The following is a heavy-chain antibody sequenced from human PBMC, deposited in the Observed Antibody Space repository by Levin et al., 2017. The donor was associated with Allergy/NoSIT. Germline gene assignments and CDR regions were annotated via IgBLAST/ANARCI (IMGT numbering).Heavy chain of an antibody. CDR3: ARENDDRPEMETVHD. CDR1: GDRLSSTSSA. D-gene: IGHD1-1*01. CDR2: TYFRSKWYT. Sequence: SQTLSLTCAISGDRLSSTSSAWNWIRQSPSRGLEWLGRTYFRSKWYTAYADSVKNRILIVPDTSNHQFSLPVKSVTHEDTAVYYCARENDDRPEMETVHDWGQGTPVIVS. J-gene: IGHJ6*02. V-gene: IGHV6-1*01.